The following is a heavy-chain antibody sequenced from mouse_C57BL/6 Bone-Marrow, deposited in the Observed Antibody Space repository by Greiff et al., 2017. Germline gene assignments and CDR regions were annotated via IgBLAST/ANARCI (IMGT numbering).Heavy chain of an antibody. CDR3: TRSRWFAD. J-gene: IGHJ3*01. V-gene: IGHV1-63*01. CDR2: IYPGGGST. CDR1: GYHFTNYW. Sequence: QVQLQQSGAELVRPGTSVKMSCKASGYHFTNYWIGWAKQRPGHGLEWIGDIYPGGGSTNYNEKFKGKATLTADNSTSTAYMQFSSLTSENTAIYYCTRSRWFADWGQGNLVTVSA.